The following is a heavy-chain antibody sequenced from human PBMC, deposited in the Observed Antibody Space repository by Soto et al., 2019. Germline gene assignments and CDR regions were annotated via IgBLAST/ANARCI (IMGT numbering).Heavy chain of an antibody. CDR3: AKPPYSSSSYYYYGMDV. Sequence: HPGGSLRLSCAASGFTFSSYAMTWVRQAPGKGLEWVSAISGSGGTTYHADSVKGRFTISRDNSKNTLYLQMNSLRAEDAAVYYCAKPPYSSSSYYYYGMDVWGQGTTVTVSS. CDR1: GFTFSSYA. D-gene: IGHD6-6*01. CDR2: ISGSGGTT. V-gene: IGHV3-23*01. J-gene: IGHJ6*02.